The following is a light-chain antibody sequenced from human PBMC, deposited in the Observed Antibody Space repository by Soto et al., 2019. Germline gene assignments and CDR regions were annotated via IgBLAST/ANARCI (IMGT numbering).Light chain of an antibody. Sequence: EIALTQSPATLSVSPGERATLSCRASQSVSSNLAWYQQKPGQAPRLLIYGASSRATGIPDRFSGRGAGTDFTLTISRLEPEDFAVYYCQQYGSSPLTFGGGTKVEIK. CDR1: QSVSSN. J-gene: IGKJ4*01. V-gene: IGKV3-20*01. CDR2: GAS. CDR3: QQYGSSPLT.